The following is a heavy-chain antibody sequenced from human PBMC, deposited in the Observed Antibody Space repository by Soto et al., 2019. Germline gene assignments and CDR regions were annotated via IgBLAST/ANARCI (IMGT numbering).Heavy chain of an antibody. J-gene: IGHJ4*02. D-gene: IGHD3-16*01. Sequence: SETLSLTCAVSGVSITTNGYSWSWIRQPPGKGLEWIGYIYPSGTIFYNPSLNSRVTISADTSNNQFSLKLTSVTAADTAVYFCATYTAFAKYYFDYWGRGTLVTVSS. V-gene: IGHV4-30-2*01. CDR3: ATYTAFAKYYFDY. CDR1: GVSITTNGYS. CDR2: IYPSGTI.